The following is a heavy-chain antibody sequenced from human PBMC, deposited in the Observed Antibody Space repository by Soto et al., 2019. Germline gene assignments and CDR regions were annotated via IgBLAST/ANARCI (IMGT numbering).Heavy chain of an antibody. J-gene: IGHJ4*02. D-gene: IGHD5-12*01. CDR1: GFTFSSYG. Sequence: QVQLVESGGGVVQPGRSLRLSCAASGFTFSSYGMHWVRQAPGKGLEWVAVIWYDGSNKYYADSVKGRFTISRDNSKNTLYLQMNSLRDEDTYVYYCARDHRAGYNSWGFDYWGQGTLVTVSS. CDR3: ARDHRAGYNSWGFDY. CDR2: IWYDGSNK. V-gene: IGHV3-33*01.